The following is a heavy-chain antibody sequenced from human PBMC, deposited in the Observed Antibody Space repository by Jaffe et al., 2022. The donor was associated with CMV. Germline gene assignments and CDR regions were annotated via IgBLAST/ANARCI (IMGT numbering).Heavy chain of an antibody. D-gene: IGHD2-2*01. Sequence: QVQLVESGGGVVQPGRSLRLSCAASGFTFSSYGMHWVRQAPGKGLEWVAVIWYDGSNKYYADSVKGRFTISRDNSKNTLYLQMNSLRAEDTAVYYCARDGFCGTTSCYGSYYYYGMDVWGQGTAVTVSS. CDR2: IWYDGSNK. CDR1: GFTFSSYG. CDR3: ARDGFCGTTSCYGSYYYYGMDV. J-gene: IGHJ6*02. V-gene: IGHV3-33*01.